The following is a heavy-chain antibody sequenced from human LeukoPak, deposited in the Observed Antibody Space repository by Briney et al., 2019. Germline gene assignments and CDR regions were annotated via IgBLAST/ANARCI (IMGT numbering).Heavy chain of an antibody. J-gene: IGHJ4*02. V-gene: IGHV4-59*08. CDR2: IYYSGSI. CDR1: AGSISGYY. CDR3: ARSDYTSTWYIIPGSMFDY. D-gene: IGHD6-13*01. Sequence: SETLSLTCTVSAGSISGYYWSWIRQPPGKGLEWIGNIYYSGSITYNPSLRSRVTISVDTSKNHFSLKLISVTAADTAVYYCARSDYTSTWYIIPGSMFDYWGQGTLVTVSS.